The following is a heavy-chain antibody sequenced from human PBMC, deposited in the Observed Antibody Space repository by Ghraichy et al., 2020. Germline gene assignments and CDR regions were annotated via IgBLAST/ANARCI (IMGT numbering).Heavy chain of an antibody. V-gene: IGHV3-48*02. J-gene: IGHJ5*02. CDR2: ISSTSSHI. Sequence: LSLTCAASGFTFSSYDMNWVRQAPGRGLEWISYISSTSSHIYYAHSVKGRFTISRDDARNTLYLQMNSLRDEDTAVYYCARDSSSRLRTSRPDLWGEGTLVT. D-gene: IGHD4-17*01. CDR1: GFTFSSYD. CDR3: ARDSSSRLRTSRPDL.